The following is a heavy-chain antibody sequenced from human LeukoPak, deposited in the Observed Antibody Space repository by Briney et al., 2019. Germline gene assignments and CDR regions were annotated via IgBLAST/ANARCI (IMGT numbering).Heavy chain of an antibody. J-gene: IGHJ3*02. CDR2: INPNSGGT. V-gene: IGHV1-2*04. D-gene: IGHD2-2*01. CDR3: ARSLPYCSSTSCLSFGDAFDT. CDR1: GYTFTGYY. Sequence: ASVKVSCKASGYTFTGYYLHCVRQAPGQGLEWMGWINPNSGGTNYAQKFQGWVTMTRDTSISTAYMELSRLRSDDTAVYYCARSLPYCSSTSCLSFGDAFDTWGQGTMVTVSS.